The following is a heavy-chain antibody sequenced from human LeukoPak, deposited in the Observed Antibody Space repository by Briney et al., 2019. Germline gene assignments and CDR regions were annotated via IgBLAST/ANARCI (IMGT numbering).Heavy chain of an antibody. Sequence: SETLSLTCAVYGGSFSGYYWSWIRQPPGKGLEWIGEINHSGSTNYNPSLKSRVTISVDTSKNQFSLKLSSVTAADTAVYYCARGRPRITMVRGAQVGMDVWGKGTTVTVS. CDR3: ARGRPRITMVRGAQVGMDV. CDR2: INHSGST. CDR1: GGSFSGYY. J-gene: IGHJ6*04. D-gene: IGHD3-10*01. V-gene: IGHV4-34*01.